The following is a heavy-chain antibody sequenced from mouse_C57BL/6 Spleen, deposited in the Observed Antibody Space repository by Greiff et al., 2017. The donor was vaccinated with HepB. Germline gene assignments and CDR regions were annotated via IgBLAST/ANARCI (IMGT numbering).Heavy chain of an antibody. Sequence: EVKLMESGPELVKPGASVKISCKASGYSFTDYNMNWVKQSNGKSLEWIGVINPNYGTTSYNQKFKGKATLTVDQSSSTAYMQLNSLTSEDSAVYYCAREIYDDGYYRYAMDYWGQGTSVTVSS. V-gene: IGHV1-39*01. J-gene: IGHJ4*01. D-gene: IGHD2-3*01. CDR3: AREIYDDGYYRYAMDY. CDR1: GYSFTDYN. CDR2: INPNYGTT.